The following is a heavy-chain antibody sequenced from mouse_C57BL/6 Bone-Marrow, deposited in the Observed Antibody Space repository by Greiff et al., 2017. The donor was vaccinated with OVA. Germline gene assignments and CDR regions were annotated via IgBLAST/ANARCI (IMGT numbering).Heavy chain of an antibody. CDR2: IDPENGDT. CDR3: TTWTFDY. Sequence: DVHLVESGAELVRPGASVKLSCTASGFNIKDDYMHWVKQRPEQGLEWIGWIDPENGDTEYASKFQGKATITADTSSNTAYLQLSSLTSEDTAVYYCTTWTFDYWGQGTTLTVSS. V-gene: IGHV14-4*01. J-gene: IGHJ2*01. CDR1: GFNIKDDY.